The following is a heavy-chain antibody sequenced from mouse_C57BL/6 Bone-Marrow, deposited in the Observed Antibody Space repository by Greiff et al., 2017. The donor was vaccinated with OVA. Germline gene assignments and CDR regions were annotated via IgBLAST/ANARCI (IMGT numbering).Heavy chain of an antibody. V-gene: IGHV5-12*01. CDR3: ARLDAMDY. CDR2: ISNDVGST. Sequence: EVMLVESGGGLVQPGGSLKLSCAASGFTFSDFYMSWIRQTLEKRLEWVAYISNDVGSTYYPDTVNGRFTISRDNAKNTLYLQMSCLKSEDTAMYYCARLDAMDYWGQGTSVTVSS. CDR1: GFTFSDFY. J-gene: IGHJ4*01.